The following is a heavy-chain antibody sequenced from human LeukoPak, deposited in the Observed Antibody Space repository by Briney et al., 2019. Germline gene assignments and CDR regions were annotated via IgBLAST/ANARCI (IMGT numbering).Heavy chain of an antibody. V-gene: IGHV3-9*01. D-gene: IGHD6-19*01. J-gene: IGHJ4*02. CDR1: GFTFGNYA. Sequence: GGSLRLSCAASGFTFGNYAMHWVRQAPGKGLEWLSIISWNSGYIGYADSVKGRFTISRDNAKKSLDLQMNSLRAEDTAFYYCAKVRGTYSSGYFFDYWGQGTLVTVSS. CDR2: ISWNSGYI. CDR3: AKVRGTYSSGYFFDY.